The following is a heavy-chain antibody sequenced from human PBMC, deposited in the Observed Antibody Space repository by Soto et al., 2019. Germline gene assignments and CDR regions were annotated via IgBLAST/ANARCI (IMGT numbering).Heavy chain of an antibody. D-gene: IGHD2-2*01. CDR3: AIYHLELFRFDY. CDR1: DFSFTSHG. J-gene: IGHJ4*02. Sequence: ASVKFSCKAYDFSFTSHGISWVRQAPGQGLEWMGWIRLYNGNTNYAQQFQGRVTMTTDTSTSTAYMELRSLRSDDTAMYFCAIYHLELFRFDYWGQGTLVTVSS. CDR2: IRLYNGNT. V-gene: IGHV1-18*04.